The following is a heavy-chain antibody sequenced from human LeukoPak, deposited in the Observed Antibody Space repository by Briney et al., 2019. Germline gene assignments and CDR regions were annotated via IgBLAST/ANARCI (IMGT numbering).Heavy chain of an antibody. CDR1: SSGDYY. CDR3: AKDRLAAETGYFQH. J-gene: IGHJ1*01. D-gene: IGHD6-13*01. V-gene: IGHV3-9*01. CDR2: ISWNSGSI. Sequence: SSGDYYWSWIRQPPGEGLEWVSGISWNSGSIGYADSVKGRFTISRDNAKNSLYLQMNSLRAEDTALYYCAKDRLAAETGYFQHWGQGTLVTVSS.